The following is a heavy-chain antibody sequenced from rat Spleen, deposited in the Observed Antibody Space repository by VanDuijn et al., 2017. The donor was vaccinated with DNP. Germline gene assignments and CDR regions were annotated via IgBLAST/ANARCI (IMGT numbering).Heavy chain of an antibody. CDR3: ARSRGFDF. CDR1: GFTFSDYY. CDR2: ISYNGSST. Sequence: EVLLVESDGGLVQPGRSLKLSCAVSGFTFSDYYMAWVRQAPAKGLEWVATISYNGSSTYYRDSVKGRFTISRDNAKSTLYLQMDSLRSEDTATYYCARSRGFDFWGQGTLVTVSS. V-gene: IGHV5-7*01. J-gene: IGHJ3*01.